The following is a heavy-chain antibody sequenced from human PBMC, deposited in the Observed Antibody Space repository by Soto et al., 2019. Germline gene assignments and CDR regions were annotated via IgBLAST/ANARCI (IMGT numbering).Heavy chain of an antibody. J-gene: IGHJ6*02. CDR2: IKTRDAGERT. CDR3: TTGSVEGF. D-gene: IGHD2-15*01. CDR1: GFSFSNAW. V-gene: IGHV3-15*07. Sequence: EVQLVDSGGGLVKPGGSLRLSCEASGFSFSNAWMNWVRQAPGKGLEWVGRIKTRDAGERTNYAAPVQGRFTISRDDSKNTLHLQMNSLKTEDTAVYYCTTGSVEGFWGQGTTVTVSS.